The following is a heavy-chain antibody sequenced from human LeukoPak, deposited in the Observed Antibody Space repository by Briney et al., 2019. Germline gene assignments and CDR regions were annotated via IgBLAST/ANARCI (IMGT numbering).Heavy chain of an antibody. CDR1: GYSFSTYW. CDR3: ARRVNSGYYFDY. V-gene: IGHV5-51*01. D-gene: IGHD3-22*01. Sequence: GESLKISCKGSGYSFSTYWIGWVRQMPGKGLELMGIIYPGDSDTTYSPSFQGQVTISDDKSISTAYLQWSTLKASDTAMYYCARRVNSGYYFDYWAQGTLVTVSS. CDR2: IYPGDSDT. J-gene: IGHJ4*02.